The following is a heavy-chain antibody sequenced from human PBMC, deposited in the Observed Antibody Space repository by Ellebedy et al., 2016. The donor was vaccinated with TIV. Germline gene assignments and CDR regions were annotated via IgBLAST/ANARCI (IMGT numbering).Heavy chain of an antibody. V-gene: IGHV3-30*03. J-gene: IGHJ3*01. CDR1: GFIFNHYS. CDR3: ARGLISGYYAGHVFDV. Sequence: GESLKISCAASGFIFNHYSMNWVRQAPGKGLEWVADIVYDGSKKFYADSVKGRFTISRDNSKNTLYVQMNSLRVEDTAVYYCARGLISGYYAGHVFDVWGQGTMVTVSS. CDR2: IVYDGSKK. D-gene: IGHD3-22*01.